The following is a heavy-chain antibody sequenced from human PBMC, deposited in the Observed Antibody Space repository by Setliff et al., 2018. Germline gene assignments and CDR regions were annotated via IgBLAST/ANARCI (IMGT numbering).Heavy chain of an antibody. CDR2: INPSGGGT. V-gene: IGHV1-46*01. D-gene: IGHD3-10*01. CDR1: GYTFTGYY. CDR3: ARGAWFGALTIGGWIDP. J-gene: IGHJ5*02. Sequence: ASVKVSCKASGYTFTGYYMHWVRQAPGQGLEWMGIINPSGGGTSYAQKFQGRVSLTSDTSTTTIYMELSSLRSEDTAIYYCARGAWFGALTIGGWIDPWGQRTVVTGAS.